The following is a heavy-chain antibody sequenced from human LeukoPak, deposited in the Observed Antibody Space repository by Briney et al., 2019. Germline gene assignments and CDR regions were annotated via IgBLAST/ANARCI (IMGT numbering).Heavy chain of an antibody. CDR2: IYYSGST. V-gene: IGHV4-39*01. CDR1: GGSISGGSSY. J-gene: IGHJ6*03. Sequence: SETLSLTCTVSGGSISGGSSYWGWIRQPPGKRLEWIGSIYYSGSTYYNPSLKSRVTISVDTSKNQFSLKLSSVTAADTAVYYCAGPNYYYMDVWGKGTTVTVSS. CDR3: AGPNYYYMDV.